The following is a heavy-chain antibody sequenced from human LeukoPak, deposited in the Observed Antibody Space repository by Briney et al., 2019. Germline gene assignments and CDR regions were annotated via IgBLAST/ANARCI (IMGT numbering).Heavy chain of an antibody. V-gene: IGHV3-53*01. CDR3: ARDSSSGWYYDY. J-gene: IGHJ4*02. CDR2: IYSGGST. CDR1: GFTVSSNY. Sequence: GGSLRLSCAASGFTVSSNYMSWVRQAPGKGLEWVSVIYSGGSTYYADSAKGRFTISRDNSKNTLYLQMNSLRAEDTAVYYCARDSSSGWYYDYWGQGTLVTVSS. D-gene: IGHD6-19*01.